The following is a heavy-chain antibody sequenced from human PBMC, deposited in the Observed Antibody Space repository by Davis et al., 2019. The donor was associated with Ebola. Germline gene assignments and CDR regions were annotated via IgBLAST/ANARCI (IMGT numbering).Heavy chain of an antibody. CDR2: INHSGST. CDR1: GGSISSHY. V-gene: IGHV4-34*01. Sequence: PSETLSLTCTVSGGSISSHYWSWIRQPPGKGLEWIGEINHSGSTNYNPSLKSRVTISVDTSKNQFSLKLSSVTAADTAVYYCASAEAFDIWGQGTMVTVSS. CDR3: ASAEAFDI. J-gene: IGHJ3*02.